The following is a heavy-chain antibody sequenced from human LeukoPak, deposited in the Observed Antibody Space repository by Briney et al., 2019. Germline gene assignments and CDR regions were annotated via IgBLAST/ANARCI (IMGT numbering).Heavy chain of an antibody. CDR1: GFTFDDYA. J-gene: IGHJ6*02. CDR2: ISGDGGST. V-gene: IGHV3-43*02. Sequence: GGSLRLSCAASGFTFDDYAMHWVRQAPGKGLELVSLISGDGGSTYYADSVKGRFTISRDNSKNSLYLQMNSLRTEDTALYYCANDIVDHQIYYYYGMDVWGQGTTVTVSS. CDR3: ANDIVDHQIYYYYGMDV. D-gene: IGHD2-2*01.